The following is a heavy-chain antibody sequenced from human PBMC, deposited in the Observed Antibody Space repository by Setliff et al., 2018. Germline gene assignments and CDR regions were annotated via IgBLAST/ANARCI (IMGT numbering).Heavy chain of an antibody. CDR3: SRLVRFCTRTSCQRLSGDEY. CDR2: ISPYTGKT. V-gene: IGHV1-18*01. D-gene: IGHD2-2*01. CDR1: GYTFIDYG. J-gene: IGHJ4*02. Sequence: GASVKVSCKASGYTFIDYGVSWVRQAPGQGLEWVGWISPYTGKTYLAPKFQDRVTLTADTSTTTAYVQLTNLRSDDTAIYFCSRLVRFCTRTSCQRLSGDEYWGQGALVTVSS.